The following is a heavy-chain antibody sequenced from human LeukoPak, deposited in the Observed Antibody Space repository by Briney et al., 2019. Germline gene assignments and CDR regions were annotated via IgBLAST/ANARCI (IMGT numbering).Heavy chain of an antibody. D-gene: IGHD3/OR15-3a*01. CDR2: MNPNSGNT. J-gene: IGHJ4*02. Sequence: GASVKVSCKASGYTFTSYGINWVRQATGQGLEWMGWMNPNSGNTGYAQKFQGRVTMTRDTSISTAYMELSRLRSDDTAVYYCAREAPRGRNYFDYWGQGTLVTVSS. CDR3: AREAPRGRNYFDY. V-gene: IGHV1-8*01. CDR1: GYTFTSYG.